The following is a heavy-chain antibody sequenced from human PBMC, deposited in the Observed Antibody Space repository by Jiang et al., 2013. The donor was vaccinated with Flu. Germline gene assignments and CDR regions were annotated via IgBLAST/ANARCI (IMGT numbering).Heavy chain of an antibody. D-gene: IGHD6-19*01. V-gene: IGHV4-59*08. CDR3: ARQRGDSSGWDILLGGMDV. Sequence: ETLSLTCTVSGGSISSYYWSWIRQPPGKGLEWIGYIYYSGSTNYNPSLKSRVTISVDTSKNQFSLKLSSVTAADTAVYYCARQRGDSSGWDILLGGMDVWGKGTTVTVSS. J-gene: IGHJ6*04. CDR2: IYYSGST. CDR1: GGSISSYY.